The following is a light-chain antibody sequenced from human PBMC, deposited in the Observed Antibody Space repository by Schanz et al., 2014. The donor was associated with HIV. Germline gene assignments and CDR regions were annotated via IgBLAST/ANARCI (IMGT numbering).Light chain of an antibody. V-gene: IGLV6-57*04. J-gene: IGLJ3*02. CDR1: SGSIASNY. CDR3: QSSDSFNPKV. CDR2: EDN. Sequence: NFMLTQPHSVSESPGKTVTISCTRSSGSIASNYVQWYQQRPGSAPTTVIYEDNQRPSGVPDRFSGSIDRSSNSASLTISGLKTEDEADYFCQSSDSFNPKVFGGGTKVTVL.